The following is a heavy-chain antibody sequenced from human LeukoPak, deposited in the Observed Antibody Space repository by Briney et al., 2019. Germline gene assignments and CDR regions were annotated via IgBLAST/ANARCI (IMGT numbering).Heavy chain of an antibody. J-gene: IGHJ4*02. V-gene: IGHV4-39*01. CDR1: GGSISSSSYY. Sequence: PSETLSLTCTVSGGSISSSSYYWGWIRQPPGKGLEWIGTIYYSGSTYYNPSLKSRVTISVDTSKNQFSLKLSSVTAADTAVYYCARNVQGLTVTPDHWCQGTLVTVSS. CDR2: IYYSGST. CDR3: ARNVQGLTVTPDH. D-gene: IGHD4-17*01.